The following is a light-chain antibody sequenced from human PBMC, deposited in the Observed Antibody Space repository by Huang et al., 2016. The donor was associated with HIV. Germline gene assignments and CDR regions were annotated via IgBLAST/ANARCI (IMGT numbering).Light chain of an antibody. CDR1: QNVRHN. CDR2: ETS. J-gene: IGKJ4*01. V-gene: IGKV3D-15*01. CDR3: QQYDKWPPGLT. Sequence: EIMMTQSPATLSVSPGGRATLSCRASQNVRHNLAWYQQKTGQAPRLLIYETSTRASGIPARFSCSGSATDFTLTISGLQSEDFAIYYCQQYDKWPPGLTFGGGTKVEI.